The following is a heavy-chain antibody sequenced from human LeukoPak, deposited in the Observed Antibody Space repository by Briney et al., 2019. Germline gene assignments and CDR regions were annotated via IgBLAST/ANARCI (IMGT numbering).Heavy chain of an antibody. Sequence: RGSLRLSCAASGFTFSSYAVSWVRQAPGKGLEWVSASGSGGGTYYADSVKGRFTISRDNSKNTLYLQMNSLSTEDTAVYYCAKTTTGYSSGRYPGWPVDYWGQGTLVTVSS. CDR1: GFTFSSYA. CDR2: SGSGGGT. J-gene: IGHJ4*02. V-gene: IGHV3-23*01. CDR3: AKTTTGYSSGRYPGWPVDY. D-gene: IGHD6-19*01.